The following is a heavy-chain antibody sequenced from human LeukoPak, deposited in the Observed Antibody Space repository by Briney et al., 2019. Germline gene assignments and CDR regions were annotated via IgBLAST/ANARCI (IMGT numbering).Heavy chain of an antibody. Sequence: ASVKVSCKASGYTFTSYDINWVRQATGQGLEWMGWMNPNSGNTRYAQRFQGRVTMTRNTSISTAYMELSSLRSEDTAVYYCATREMATYYFDYWGQGTLVTVSS. CDR1: GYTFTSYD. CDR2: MNPNSGNT. V-gene: IGHV1-8*01. CDR3: ATREMATYYFDY. J-gene: IGHJ4*02. D-gene: IGHD5-24*01.